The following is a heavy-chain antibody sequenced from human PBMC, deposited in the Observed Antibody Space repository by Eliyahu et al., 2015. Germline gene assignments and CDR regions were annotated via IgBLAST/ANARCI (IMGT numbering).Heavy chain of an antibody. D-gene: IGHD2-2*02. CDR1: GYTFTGYY. CDR3: ARDLACSSTSCYNDYYYYGMDV. Sequence: QVQLVQSGAEVKKPGASVKVSCKASGYTFTGYYMXXVRXAPGQGLEWMGWINPNSGGTNYAQKFQGRVTMTRDTSISTAYMELSRLRSDDTAVYYCARDLACSSTSCYNDYYYYGMDVWGQGTTVTVSS. CDR2: INPNSGGT. V-gene: IGHV1-2*02. J-gene: IGHJ6*02.